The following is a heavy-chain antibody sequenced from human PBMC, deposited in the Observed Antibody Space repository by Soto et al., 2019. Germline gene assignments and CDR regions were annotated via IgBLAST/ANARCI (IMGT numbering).Heavy chain of an antibody. CDR2: IYYSGRT. V-gene: IGHV4-39*01. J-gene: IGHJ4*02. CDR1: GGSISSSSYF. Sequence: QLQLQESGPGLVKPSETLSLTCTVSGGSISSSSYFWGWIRQPPGKGLEWIGSIYYSGRTYYNPSLKSRVTISVDTSKNQFSLKLSSVTAADTAVYYCARHPGYGLYDFDYWGQGTLVTVSS. D-gene: IGHD4-17*01. CDR3: ARHPGYGLYDFDY.